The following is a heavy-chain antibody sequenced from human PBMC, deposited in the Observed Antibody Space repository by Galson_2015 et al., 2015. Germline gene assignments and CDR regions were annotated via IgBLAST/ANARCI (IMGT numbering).Heavy chain of an antibody. CDR1: GFTFGSYA. D-gene: IGHD3-22*01. CDR3: ARDRGAYYYDSSGYYNAGYIDY. Sequence: SLRLSCAASGFTFGSYAMHWVRQAPGKGLEWVAVISYDGSNKYYADSVKGRFTISRDNSKNTLYLQMNSLRAEDTAVYYCARDRGAYYYDSSGYYNAGYIDYWGQGTLVTVSS. V-gene: IGHV3-30-3*01. CDR2: ISYDGSNK. J-gene: IGHJ4*02.